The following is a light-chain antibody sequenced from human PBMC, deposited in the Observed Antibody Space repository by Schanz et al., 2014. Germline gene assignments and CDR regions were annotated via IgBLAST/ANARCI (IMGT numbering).Light chain of an antibody. CDR3: LQYSTTPRT. Sequence: DIVMTQSPDSLAVSLGERATIHCKSSQSVLYSSNNKNYLAWYQHKPGQPPKLPIYWASTRESGVPDRFSGSGSGTDFTLTISSLQAEDVAVYFCLQYSTTPRTFGQGTEVEIK. CDR2: WAS. CDR1: QSVLYSSNNKNY. J-gene: IGKJ2*01. V-gene: IGKV4-1*01.